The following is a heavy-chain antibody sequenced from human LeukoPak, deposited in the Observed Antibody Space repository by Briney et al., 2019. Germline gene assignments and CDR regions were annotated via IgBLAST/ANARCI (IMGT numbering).Heavy chain of an antibody. J-gene: IGHJ6*02. D-gene: IGHD6-19*01. CDR1: GFTFDDYA. CDR3: AKDGSSGWYYYYGMDV. CDR2: ISWNSGSI. V-gene: IGHV3-9*01. Sequence: GRSLRLSCAASGFTFDDYAMHWVRQAPGKGLEWVSGISWNSGSIGYADSVKGRFTISRDNAKNSLYLQMNSLRAEDTALYYCAKDGSSGWYYYYGMDVWGQGTTVTVSS.